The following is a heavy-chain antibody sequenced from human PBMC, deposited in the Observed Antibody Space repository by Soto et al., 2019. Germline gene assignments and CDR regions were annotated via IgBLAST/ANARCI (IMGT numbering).Heavy chain of an antibody. Sequence: QVQLVQSVAEVQKPGSSVKVSCKASGGTFSSYAISWVRQAPGQGLEWMGGIIPIFGTANYAQKFRGRVTITADESTSTAYMELSSLRSEDTAVYYCATRGDRPAYYGMDVWGQGTTVTVSS. V-gene: IGHV1-69*01. J-gene: IGHJ6*02. CDR2: IIPIFGTA. CDR1: GGTFSSYA. D-gene: IGHD3-10*01. CDR3: ATRGDRPAYYGMDV.